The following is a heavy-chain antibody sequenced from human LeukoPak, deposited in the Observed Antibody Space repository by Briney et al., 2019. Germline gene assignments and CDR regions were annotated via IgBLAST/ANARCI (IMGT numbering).Heavy chain of an antibody. J-gene: IGHJ4*02. Sequence: SETLSLTCTLSGGSISSYYWSWIRQPAGKGLDWIGRIYTSGRTNYNPSLKSRVTTSVNTSTNQFPLKLSSVTAADTAVYYCARHPSSSWYDYWGQGTLVTVSS. CDR1: GGSISSYY. CDR3: ARHPSSSWYDY. D-gene: IGHD6-13*01. V-gene: IGHV4-4*07. CDR2: IYTSGRT.